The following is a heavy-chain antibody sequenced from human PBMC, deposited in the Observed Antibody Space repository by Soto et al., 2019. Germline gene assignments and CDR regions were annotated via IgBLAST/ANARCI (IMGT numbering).Heavy chain of an antibody. D-gene: IGHD6-19*01. V-gene: IGHV3-30*18. CDR2: ISYDGSNT. CDR3: AKDGNVYSSGWYAPSLDY. Sequence: QVQLVESGGGVVQPGRSLRLSCAASGFTFSSYGMHWVRQAPGKGLEWVAVISYDGSNTYYADSVKGRFTISRDNSKNTLYLQMNSLRAEDTAVHYCAKDGNVYSSGWYAPSLDYWGQGTLVTVSS. CDR1: GFTFSSYG. J-gene: IGHJ4*02.